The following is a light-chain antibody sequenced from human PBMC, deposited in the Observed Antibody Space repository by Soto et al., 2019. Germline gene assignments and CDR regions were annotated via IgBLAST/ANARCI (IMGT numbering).Light chain of an antibody. CDR2: DAS. CDR1: QSMNSW. V-gene: IGKV1-5*01. Sequence: GDRVTITCRASQSMNSWLAWYQQKPGEAPKVLIYDASSLESGVPSRFSGSGSGTEFTLTIGSLQPEDFATYHCLRYTALSPTSGQGTKV. CDR3: LRYTALSPT. J-gene: IGKJ1*01.